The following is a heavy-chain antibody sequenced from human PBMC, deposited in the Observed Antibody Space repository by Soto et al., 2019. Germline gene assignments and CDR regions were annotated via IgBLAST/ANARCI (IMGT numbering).Heavy chain of an antibody. D-gene: IGHD3-9*01. Sequence: GESLKISCKSSGYSFTDYWIGWVRQMPGKGLEWMGIIYPGDSDARYSPSFQGQVTISVDTSINTAFLRWNSLTASDTAVYYCARQADYNILTGYFYYFDYRGKGSLGTVAS. J-gene: IGHJ4*02. V-gene: IGHV5-51*01. CDR2: IYPGDSDA. CDR1: GYSFTDYW. CDR3: ARQADYNILTGYFYYFDY.